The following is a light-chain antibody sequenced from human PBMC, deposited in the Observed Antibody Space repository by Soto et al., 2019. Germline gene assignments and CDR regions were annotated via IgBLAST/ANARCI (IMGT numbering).Light chain of an antibody. CDR1: QSVSSNF. CDR3: QHYGSPVN. V-gene: IGKV3-20*01. Sequence: EIVLTQSPGTLSLSPGERATLSCRASQSVSSNFLAWYQQKPGQAPRLLIYGASTRATGIPDRFSGSGSGTDFTLTISRLEPEDFAVYYCQHYGSPVNFGQGTKLEIQ. J-gene: IGKJ2*01. CDR2: GAS.